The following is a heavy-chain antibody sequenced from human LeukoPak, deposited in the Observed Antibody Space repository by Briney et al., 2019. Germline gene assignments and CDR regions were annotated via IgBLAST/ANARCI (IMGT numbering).Heavy chain of an antibody. CDR2: IYYSGRT. D-gene: IGHD3-22*01. CDR3: ARTYYYDSSGYYYYYYYMDV. Sequence: PSDTLSLTCTVSGGSISISSYYWGWIRQPPGKGLERIGSIYYSGRTYYNPSRKSRVTISGDTSKNQFSLKLSSVTAADTAVYYCARTYYYDSSGYYYYYYYMDVWGKGTTVTVSS. V-gene: IGHV4-39*01. J-gene: IGHJ6*03. CDR1: GGSISISSYY.